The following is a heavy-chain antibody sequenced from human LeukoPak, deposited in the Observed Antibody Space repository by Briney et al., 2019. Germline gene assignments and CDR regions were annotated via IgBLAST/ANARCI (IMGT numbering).Heavy chain of an antibody. J-gene: IGHJ4*02. V-gene: IGHV4-30-4*08. CDR3: ARDRDGYNPFDY. CDR2: IYYSGST. D-gene: IGHD5-24*01. CDR1: GGSISSGDYY. Sequence: SETLSLTCTVFGGSISSGDYYWSWIRQPPGKGLEWIGYIYYSGSTYYNPSLKSRVTISVDTSKNQFSLKLSSVTAADTAAYYCARDRDGYNPFDYWGQGTLVTVSS.